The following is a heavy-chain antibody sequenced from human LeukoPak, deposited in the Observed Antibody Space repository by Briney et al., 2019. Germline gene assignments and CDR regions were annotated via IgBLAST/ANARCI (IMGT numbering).Heavy chain of an antibody. V-gene: IGHV3-21*01. J-gene: IGHJ4*02. Sequence: AGGSLRLSCAASGFTFSSYSMNWVRQAAGKGLEWVSSISSSSSYIYYADSVKGRFTISRDNAKNSLYLQMNSLRAEDTAVYYCARELYNHYDSSGYPDDYWGQGTLVTVSS. CDR3: ARELYNHYDSSGYPDDY. CDR1: GFTFSSYS. CDR2: ISSSSSYI. D-gene: IGHD3-22*01.